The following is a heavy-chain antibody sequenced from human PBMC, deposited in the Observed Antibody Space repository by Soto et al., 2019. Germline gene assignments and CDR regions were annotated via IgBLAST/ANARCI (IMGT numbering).Heavy chain of an antibody. CDR3: AMGLAAAGPLDY. D-gene: IGHD6-13*01. CDR2: ISGSGGTP. V-gene: IGHV3-23*01. CDR1: GFTFSYSA. J-gene: IGHJ4*02. Sequence: GGSLRHSCAASGFTFSYSAMSWVRQAPGRGLEWVSTISGSGGTPYYADSVKGRFTISRDNSKNSLYLILNSLRADDTAIYYCAMGLAAAGPLDYWGQGAQVTVSS.